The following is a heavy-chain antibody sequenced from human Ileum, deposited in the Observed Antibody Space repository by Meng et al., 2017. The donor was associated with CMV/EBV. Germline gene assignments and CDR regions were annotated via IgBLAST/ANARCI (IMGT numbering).Heavy chain of an antibody. CDR3: TSGWGLNY. J-gene: IGHJ4*02. V-gene: IGHV6-1*01. Sequence: VQIHQSGPGLVKPSQTLSLTCVISGDSISGSNTAWNWLRQSPSTGLEWLGRTFYRSKWYYDYAVSVNSRIAIIPDTSKNQLSLQLNSVTPEDTAVYYCTSGWGLNYWGQGTLVTVSS. CDR2: TFYRSKWYY. CDR1: GDSISGSNTA. D-gene: IGHD3-10*01.